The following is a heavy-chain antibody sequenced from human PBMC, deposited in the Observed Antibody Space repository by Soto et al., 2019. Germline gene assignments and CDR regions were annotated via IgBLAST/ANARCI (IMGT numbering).Heavy chain of an antibody. J-gene: IGHJ4*02. V-gene: IGHV1-3*01. CDR2: INAGNGNT. CDR3: ARGMDEYIWGSDRPYNFDH. Sequence: ASVKVSCKASGYTFTSYAMHWVRQAPGQRLEWMGWINAGNGNTKYSQKFQGRVTITRDTSASTAYMELSSLRSEDTAVYYCARGMDEYIWGSDRPYNFDHWGQGTLVNLSS. D-gene: IGHD3-16*02. CDR1: GYTFTSYA.